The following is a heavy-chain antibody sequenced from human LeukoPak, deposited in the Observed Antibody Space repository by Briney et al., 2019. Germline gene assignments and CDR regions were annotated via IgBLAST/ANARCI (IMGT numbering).Heavy chain of an antibody. J-gene: IGHJ4*02. CDR1: GFTFSSYW. V-gene: IGHV3-7*01. D-gene: IGHD4-17*01. CDR3: ARVSGYGDYEDY. CDR2: IKQDGSER. Sequence: PGGSLRLSCEASGFTFSSYWMSWVRQAPGKGLEWEANIKQDGSERYHVDSVKGRFTISRDNAKNSLYLQMNGLRAEDTALYHCARVSGYGDYEDYWGQGTLVTVSS.